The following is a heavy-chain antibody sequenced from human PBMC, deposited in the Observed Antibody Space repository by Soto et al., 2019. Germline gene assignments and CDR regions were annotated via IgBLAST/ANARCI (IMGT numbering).Heavy chain of an antibody. V-gene: IGHV4-34*01. D-gene: IGHD6-13*01. CDR3: ARGLGYSRTHYFDY. Sequence: PSETLSLTCAVYGGSFSGYYWSWIRQPPGKGLEWIGEINHSGSTNYNPSLKSRVTISVDTSKNQFSLKLSSVTAADTAVYYCARGLGYSRTHYFDYLGQGTLVTVSS. CDR2: INHSGST. J-gene: IGHJ4*02. CDR1: GGSFSGYY.